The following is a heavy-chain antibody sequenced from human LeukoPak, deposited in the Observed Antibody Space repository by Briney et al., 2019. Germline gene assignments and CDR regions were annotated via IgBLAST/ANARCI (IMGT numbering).Heavy chain of an antibody. D-gene: IGHD4-11*01. CDR3: AREDHSNYNY. CDR2: IYTSGST. CDR1: GGSISSGSYY. Sequence: SETLSLTCTVSGGSISSGSYYWSWIRQPAGKGLEWIGRIYTSGSTSYNPSLKSRVTISVDTSKNQFSLKLSSVTAADTAVYYCAREDHSNYNYWGQGTLVTVSS. V-gene: IGHV4-61*02. J-gene: IGHJ4*02.